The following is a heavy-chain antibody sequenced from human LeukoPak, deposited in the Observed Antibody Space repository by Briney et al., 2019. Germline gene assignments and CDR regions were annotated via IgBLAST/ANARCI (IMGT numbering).Heavy chain of an antibody. CDR3: ARRVEPVAGTGSFDY. J-gene: IGHJ4*02. CDR2: VYYTGST. Sequence: SETLSLTCTVSGASISNSYWTWIRQPPGKGLEWIGYVYYTGSTNYNSSLKSRVTISIDTSKNHFSLKLASVTAADTAVYDCARRVEPVAGTGSFDYWGQGTLVTVSS. D-gene: IGHD6-19*01. CDR1: GASISNSY. V-gene: IGHV4-59*08.